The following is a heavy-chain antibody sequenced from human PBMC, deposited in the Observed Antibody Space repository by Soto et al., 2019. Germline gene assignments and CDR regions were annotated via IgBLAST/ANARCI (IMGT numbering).Heavy chain of an antibody. V-gene: IGHV3-23*01. CDR3: VKGWTGDTSPCMEV. Sequence: EVQLLESGGGLVQPGGSLRLSCAASGFTFNNYAMTLVRQAPGKGLEWVSTIRGSDDSTYYADSVKGRLTISRNNSKNTLSLQMSRMRAEDTALYFCVKGWTGDTSPCMEVWGQGTTVTVSS. J-gene: IGHJ6*01. CDR1: GFTFNNYA. CDR2: IRGSDDST. D-gene: IGHD2-8*02.